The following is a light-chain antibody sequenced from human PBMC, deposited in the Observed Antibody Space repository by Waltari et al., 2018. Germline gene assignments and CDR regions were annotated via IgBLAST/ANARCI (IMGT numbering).Light chain of an antibody. CDR3: QHYYRAPHT. V-gene: IGKV1-8*01. CDR2: AAS. Sequence: AIRMTQSPSSLSASTGDRVTITCRASTSVSTYLAWYQQKPGKAPKLLIYAASTLQRGVPLRFSGSGSGTDFTLSISCLQSEDVAIYYCQHYYRAPHTFGQGTKLEIK. CDR1: TSVSTY. J-gene: IGKJ2*01.